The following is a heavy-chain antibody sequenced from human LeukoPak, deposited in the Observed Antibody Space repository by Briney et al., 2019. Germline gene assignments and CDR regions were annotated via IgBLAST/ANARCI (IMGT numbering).Heavy chain of an antibody. D-gene: IGHD6-19*01. V-gene: IGHV1-69*13. CDR3: ARGLGHMKGDAFDI. CDR2: IIPIFGTA. CDR1: RGTFSSYA. J-gene: IGHJ3*02. Sequence: ASVKVSCKASRGTFSSYAISWVRQAPGQGLEWTGGIIPIFGTANYAQKFQGRVTITADESTSTAYMELSSLRSEDTAVYYCARGLGHMKGDAFDIWGQGTMVTVSS.